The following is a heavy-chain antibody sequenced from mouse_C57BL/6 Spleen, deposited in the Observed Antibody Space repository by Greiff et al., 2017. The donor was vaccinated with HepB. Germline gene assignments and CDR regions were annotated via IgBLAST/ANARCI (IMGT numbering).Heavy chain of an antibody. CDR1: GFSLTSYA. CDR3: ARNHYSNHGYAMDY. D-gene: IGHD2-5*01. J-gene: IGHJ4*01. Sequence: VHLVESGPGLVAPSQSLSITCTVSGFSLTSYAISWVRQPPGKGLEWLGVIWTGGGTNYNSALKSRLSISKDNSKSQVFLKMNSLQTDDTARYYCARNHYSNHGYAMDYWGQGTSVTVSS. CDR2: IWTGGGT. V-gene: IGHV2-9-1*01.